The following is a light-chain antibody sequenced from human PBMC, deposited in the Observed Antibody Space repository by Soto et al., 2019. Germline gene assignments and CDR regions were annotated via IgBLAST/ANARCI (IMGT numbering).Light chain of an antibody. CDR1: QSVSNL. CDR3: QQYDSHSS. J-gene: IGKJ2*01. Sequence: DIHMTQSPSALSASLGDRVTITCRASQSVSNLLAWYQQKPGKAPKLLISEVSTLQPGVPSRFSGSASGTPFTLPITSLQPDDVATYYCQQYDSHSSFGQGTKLRLK. V-gene: IGKV1-5*03. CDR2: EVS.